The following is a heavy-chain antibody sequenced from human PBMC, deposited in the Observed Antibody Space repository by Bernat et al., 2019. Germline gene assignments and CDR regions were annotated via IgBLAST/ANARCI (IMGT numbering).Heavy chain of an antibody. J-gene: IGHJ5*02. D-gene: IGHD3-10*01. CDR1: GFTFSSYG. CDR3: ARDLYYYGSGIPSEWFDP. CDR2: ISYDGSNK. Sequence: QVQLVESGGGVVQPGRSLRLSCAASGFTFSSYGMHWVRQAPGKGLEWVAVISYDGSNKYYADSVKGRFTISRDNAKNSLYLQMNSLRAEDTAVYYCARDLYYYGSGIPSEWFDPWGQGTLVTVSS. V-gene: IGHV3-30*03.